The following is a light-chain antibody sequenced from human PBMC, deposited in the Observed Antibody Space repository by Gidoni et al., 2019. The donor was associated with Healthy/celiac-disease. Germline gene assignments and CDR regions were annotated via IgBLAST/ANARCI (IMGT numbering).Light chain of an antibody. CDR3: QQSYSTPRT. Sequence: QMPQSPSSLSASVGDRVCITCRASQSISSYLNWYQQKPGKAPKLLIYAASSLQSGVPSRFSGSGSGTDFTLTISSLQPEDFATYYCQQSYSTPRTFGGGTKVEIK. CDR1: QSISSY. V-gene: IGKV1-39*01. CDR2: AAS. J-gene: IGKJ4*01.